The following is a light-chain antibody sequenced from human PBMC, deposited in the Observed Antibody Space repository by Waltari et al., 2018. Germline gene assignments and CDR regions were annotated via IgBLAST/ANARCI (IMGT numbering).Light chain of an antibody. V-gene: IGKV1-5*03. CDR2: KAS. Sequence: DIQMTQFPSTLSASVGDRLTITCRASQSINSWLAGYQQKPGKAPKLLIYKASSLESGVPSRFSGSGAGTEFTLSISSLEPEDFGVYYCQQRSNWPIVFGQGTRLEIK. J-gene: IGKJ5*01. CDR3: QQRSNWPIV. CDR1: QSINSW.